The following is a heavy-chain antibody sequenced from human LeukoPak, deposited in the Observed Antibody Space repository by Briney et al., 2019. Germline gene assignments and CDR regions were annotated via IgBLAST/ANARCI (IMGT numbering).Heavy chain of an antibody. CDR1: GGSISSYY. CDR2: IYYSGST. CDR3: ASSGSPRRYYYYGMDV. D-gene: IGHD1-26*01. V-gene: IGHV4-59*01. Sequence: SETLSLTCTVSGGSISSYYWSWIRQPPGKGLEWIGYIYYSGSTNYNPSLKSRVTISVDTSKNQFSLKLSSVTAADTAVYYCASSGSPRRYYYYGMDVWGQGTTVTVSS. J-gene: IGHJ6*02.